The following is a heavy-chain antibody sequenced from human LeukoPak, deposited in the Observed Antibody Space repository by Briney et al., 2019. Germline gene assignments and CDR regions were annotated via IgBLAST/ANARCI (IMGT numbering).Heavy chain of an antibody. CDR2: IIPIFGTA. J-gene: IGHJ4*02. CDR3: ARGLGVVPAAPFDY. V-gene: IGHV1-69*13. CDR1: GGTFSSYA. D-gene: IGHD2-2*01. Sequence: SVKVSCKASGGTFSSYAISWVRQAPGQGREGTGGIIPIFGTANCAQTFQGRVTITADESTSTAYMELSSLRSEDTAVYYCARGLGVVPAAPFDYWGQGTLVTVSS.